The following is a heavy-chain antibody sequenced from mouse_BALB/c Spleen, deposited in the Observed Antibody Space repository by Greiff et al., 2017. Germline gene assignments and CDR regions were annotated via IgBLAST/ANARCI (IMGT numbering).Heavy chain of an antibody. CDR3: ATWSSMDY. Sequence: EVKLVESGPGLVKPSQSLSLTCTVTGYSITSDYAWNWIRQFPGNKLEWMGYISYSGSTSYNPSLKSRISITRDTSKSQFFLQLNSVTTEDTATYYCATWSSMDYWGQGTSVTVSS. J-gene: IGHJ4*01. CDR1: GYSITSDYA. D-gene: IGHD1-1*02. CDR2: ISYSGST. V-gene: IGHV3-2*02.